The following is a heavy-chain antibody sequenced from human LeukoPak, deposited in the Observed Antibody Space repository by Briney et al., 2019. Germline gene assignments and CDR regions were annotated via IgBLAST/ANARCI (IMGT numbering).Heavy chain of an antibody. Sequence: PGGSLRLSCATSGFTSSSYDMHWVRQAPGKGLEWVAVISSDGSTKNYADSVKGRFTISSDKSKNTLYLQMNSLRAEDTAVYYCAKDMEAGKGYSYGYYFDYWGQGTLVTVSS. V-gene: IGHV3-30*18. J-gene: IGHJ4*02. CDR3: AKDMEAGKGYSYGYYFDY. CDR1: GFTSSSYD. D-gene: IGHD5-18*01. CDR2: ISSDGSTK.